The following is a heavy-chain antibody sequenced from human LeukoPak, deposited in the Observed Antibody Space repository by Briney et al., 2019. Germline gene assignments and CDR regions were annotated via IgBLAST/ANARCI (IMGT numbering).Heavy chain of an antibody. Sequence: SGPSLVKPTQTLTLTCTFSGLSITTGVVAVGLLRQPPGKALGWLAINYWDDDKRYSPSLKSRLTITKDTSKNQVVLTLTNMDPVDTATYYCAHRVIINGLYYDSSGYFDYWGRGTLVTVSS. CDR3: AHRVIINGLYYDSSGYFDY. V-gene: IGHV2-5*02. J-gene: IGHJ4*02. D-gene: IGHD3-22*01. CDR2: NYWDDDK. CDR1: GLSITTGVVA.